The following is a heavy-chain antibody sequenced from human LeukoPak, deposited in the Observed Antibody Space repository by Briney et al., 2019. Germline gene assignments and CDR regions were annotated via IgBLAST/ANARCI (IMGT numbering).Heavy chain of an antibody. V-gene: IGHV3-20*01. CDR1: GFTFSSYG. J-gene: IGHJ4*02. CDR3: ARDLDSSGWYGGDY. Sequence: GGTLRLSCAASGFTFSSYGMSWVRQAPGKGLEWVSGINWNGGSTGYADSVKGRFTISRDNAKNSLYLQMSSLRAEDTALYHCARDLDSSGWYGGDYWGQGTLVTVSS. CDR2: INWNGGST. D-gene: IGHD6-19*01.